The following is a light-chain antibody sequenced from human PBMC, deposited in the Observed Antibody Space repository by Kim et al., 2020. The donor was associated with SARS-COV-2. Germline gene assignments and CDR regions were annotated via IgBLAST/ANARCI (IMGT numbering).Light chain of an antibody. V-gene: IGKV1-33*01. Sequence: DIQMTQSPSSLSASVGDRVTITCQASQDISNYLNWYQQKPGKAPKLLIYGASNLETGVPSRFSGSGSGTDFTFTISSLQPEDIATYYCQQYDNLPFTFGPVTKVDIK. J-gene: IGKJ3*01. CDR2: GAS. CDR3: QQYDNLPFT. CDR1: QDISNY.